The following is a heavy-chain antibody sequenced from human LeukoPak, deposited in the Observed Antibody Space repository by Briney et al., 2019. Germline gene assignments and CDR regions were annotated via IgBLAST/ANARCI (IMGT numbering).Heavy chain of an antibody. CDR2: ISGRGSST. CDR3: ARVTLDYGDYELGY. CDR1: GFTFNNYA. J-gene: IGHJ4*02. V-gene: IGHV3-23*01. D-gene: IGHD4-17*01. Sequence: PGGSLRPSCAASGFTFNNYAMSWVRQAPGKGLEWVSAISGRGSSTYYADSVKGRFTISRDNSKNTLYLQMNSLRAEDTAVYYCARVTLDYGDYELGYWGQGTLVTVSS.